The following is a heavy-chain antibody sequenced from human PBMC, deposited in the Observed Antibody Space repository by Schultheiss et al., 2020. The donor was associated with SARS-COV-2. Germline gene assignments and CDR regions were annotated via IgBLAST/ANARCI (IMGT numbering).Heavy chain of an antibody. V-gene: IGHV4-31*03. CDR3: ARRSGSYYNVYYYYGMDV. CDR2: IYYSGST. D-gene: IGHD3-10*01. CDR1: GGSISSGGYY. J-gene: IGHJ6*02. Sequence: SETLSLTCTVSGGSISSGGYYWSWIRQHPGKGLEWIGYIYYSGSTYYNPSLKSRVTISVDTSKNQFSLKLSSVTAADTAVYYCARRSGSYYNVYYYYGMDVWGQGTTVTVSS.